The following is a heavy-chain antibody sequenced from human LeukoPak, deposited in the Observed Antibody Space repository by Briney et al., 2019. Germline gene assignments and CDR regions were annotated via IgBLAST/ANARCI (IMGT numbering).Heavy chain of an antibody. V-gene: IGHV3-21*01. CDR2: ISSSSSYI. Sequence: GGSLRLSCAASGFTFSSYSMNWVRQAPGKGLEWVSSISSSSSYIYYADSVKGRFTISRDNAKNSLYLQMNSLRAEDTAVYYCARDHGGRNYDYVWGSTFFDYWGQGTLVTVSS. CDR1: GFTFSSYS. D-gene: IGHD3-16*01. J-gene: IGHJ4*02. CDR3: ARDHGGRNYDYVWGSTFFDY.